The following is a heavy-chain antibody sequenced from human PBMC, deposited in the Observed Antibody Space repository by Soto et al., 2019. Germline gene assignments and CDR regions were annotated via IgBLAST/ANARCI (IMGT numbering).Heavy chain of an antibody. CDR1: GFTFSGYV. D-gene: IGHD2-21*02. CDR2: ISGSGGTT. CDR3: AKNGCGGDCYSSVAGNWFDP. J-gene: IGHJ5*02. Sequence: EVHLLESGGGLVQPGGSLRLSCAASGFTFSGYVMSWVRQAPGKGLEWISIISGSGGTTHYADSVKGRFTISRDNSNNTVYLQMDRLTADDTAVYYCAKNGCGGDCYSSVAGNWFDPWGQGTLVTVSS. V-gene: IGHV3-23*01.